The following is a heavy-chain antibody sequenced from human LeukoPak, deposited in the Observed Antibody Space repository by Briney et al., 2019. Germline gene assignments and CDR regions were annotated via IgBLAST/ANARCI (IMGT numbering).Heavy chain of an antibody. J-gene: IGHJ4*02. Sequence: GGSLRLSCATFGFTFSSSWMHWVCQAPEKGLEWVGRIRNKASSYTTEYAASVQGRFTVSRDDSMNSLYLQMNSMKTEDTAVYYCTRLVGANDWGQGTLVTVSS. V-gene: IGHV3-72*01. CDR3: TRLVGAND. D-gene: IGHD1-26*01. CDR2: IRNKASSYTT. CDR1: GFTFSSSW.